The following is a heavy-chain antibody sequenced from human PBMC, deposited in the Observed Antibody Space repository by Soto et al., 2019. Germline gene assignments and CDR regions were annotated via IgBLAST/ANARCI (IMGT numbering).Heavy chain of an antibody. J-gene: IGHJ4*02. CDR1: GFTFSSYA. V-gene: IGHV3-23*01. D-gene: IGHD1-26*01. CDR3: ASPCGASGSYLFDY. Sequence: GGSLRLSCAASGFTFSSYAMSWVRQAPGKGLEWVSAISGSGGSTYYADSVKGRFTISRDNSKNTLYLQMNSLRAEDTAVYYCASPCGASGSYLFDYWGQGTLVTVSS. CDR2: ISGSGGST.